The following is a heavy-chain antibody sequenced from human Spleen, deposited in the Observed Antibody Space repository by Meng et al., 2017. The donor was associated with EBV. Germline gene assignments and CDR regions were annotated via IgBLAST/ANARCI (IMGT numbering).Heavy chain of an antibody. CDR3: AHKREKLLYYFDS. V-gene: IGHV2-5*02. D-gene: IGHD3-10*01. CDR2: IYWDDDR. J-gene: IGHJ4*02. Sequence: QITLKESGPSLMKPPQTVTLTCPFSGFSLSTDGVAVGWIRQPPGKALEWLAVIYWDDDRRYNPSLKSRLTITKDTSKNQVVLTMANLDPVDTATYYCAHKREKLLYYFDSWGPGTLVTVSS. CDR1: GFSLSTDGVA.